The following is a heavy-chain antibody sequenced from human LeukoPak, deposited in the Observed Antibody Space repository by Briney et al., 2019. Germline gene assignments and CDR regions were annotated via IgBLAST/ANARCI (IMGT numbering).Heavy chain of an antibody. V-gene: IGHV3-33*01. CDR3: ARDGAYSYTY. Sequence: GGSLRRSCAASGFNFNDYGMHWVRQAPGKGLEWVAIVWHDGNNKYYADSVRGRFTISRDNSKNTLYLEMNSLRAEDTAVYYCARDGAYSYTYWGQGTLVIVSS. J-gene: IGHJ4*02. CDR1: GFNFNDYG. CDR2: VWHDGNNK. D-gene: IGHD5-18*01.